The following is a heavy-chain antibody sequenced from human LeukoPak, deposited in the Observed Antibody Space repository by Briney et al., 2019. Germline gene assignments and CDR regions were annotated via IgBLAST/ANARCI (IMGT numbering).Heavy chain of an antibody. CDR2: INSDGSPT. Sequence: PGGSLRLSCAASGFTFSSYWMHCVRHTPGKGLVWVSRINSDGSPTSYADSVKGRFTISRDNAKNTLYLQMNSLRAEDTAVYYSARAGTGFDYWGQGTRVTVSS. CDR3: ARAGTGFDY. J-gene: IGHJ4*02. D-gene: IGHD1-14*01. CDR1: GFTFSSYW. V-gene: IGHV3-74*01.